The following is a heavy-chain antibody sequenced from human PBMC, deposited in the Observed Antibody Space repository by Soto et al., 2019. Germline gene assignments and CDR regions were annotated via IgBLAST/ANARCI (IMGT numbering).Heavy chain of an antibody. CDR1: GFTFSSYG. D-gene: IGHD2-2*01. J-gene: IGHJ6*02. Sequence: QVQLVESGGGVVQPGRSLRLSCAASGFTFSSYGMHWVRQAPGKGLEWVAVISYDGSNKYYADSVKGRFTISRDNSKNTLYLQMNSLRAEDTAVYYCAKENIVVVPAPGVELLFSGMDVWGQGTTVTVSS. CDR2: ISYDGSNK. V-gene: IGHV3-30*18. CDR3: AKENIVVVPAPGVELLFSGMDV.